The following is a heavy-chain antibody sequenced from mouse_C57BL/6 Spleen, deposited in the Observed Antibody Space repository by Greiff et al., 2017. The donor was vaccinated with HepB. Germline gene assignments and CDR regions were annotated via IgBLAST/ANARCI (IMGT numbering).Heavy chain of an antibody. CDR3: ARDRGLDY. J-gene: IGHJ2*01. V-gene: IGHV5-4*01. Sequence: EVKLQESGGGLVKPGGSLKLSCAASGFTFSSYAMSWVRQTPEKRLEWVATISDGGSYTYYPDNVKGRFTISRDNAKNNLYLQMSHLKSEDTAMYYCARDRGLDYWGQGTTLTVSS. CDR2: ISDGGSYT. D-gene: IGHD3-3*01. CDR1: GFTFSSYA.